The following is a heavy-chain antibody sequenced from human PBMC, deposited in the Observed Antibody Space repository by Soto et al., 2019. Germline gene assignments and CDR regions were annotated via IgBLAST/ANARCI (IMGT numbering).Heavy chain of an antibody. D-gene: IGHD4-17*01. Sequence: GGSLRLSCAASGFTFSSYGMHWVRQAPGKGLEWVAVIWYDGSNKYYADSVKGRFTISRDNSKNTLYLQMNSLRAEDTAVYYCARGGGGPLTVTTFHYWGQGTLVTVSS. CDR2: IWYDGSNK. CDR1: GFTFSSYG. V-gene: IGHV3-33*01. J-gene: IGHJ4*02. CDR3: ARGGGGPLTVTTFHY.